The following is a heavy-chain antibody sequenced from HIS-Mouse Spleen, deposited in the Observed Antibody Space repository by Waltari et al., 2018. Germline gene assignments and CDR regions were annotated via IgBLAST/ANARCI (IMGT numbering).Heavy chain of an antibody. Sequence: QVQLVESGGGVVQPGRSLRLSCAASGFTFSSYGMHWVRQAPGKGLEWVAVIWYDGSNKYYADSVKGRFTISRDNSKNTLYLQMNSLRAEDTAVYYCARGFYDSSASGAFDIWGQGTMVTVSS. J-gene: IGHJ3*02. V-gene: IGHV3-33*01. CDR1: GFTFSSYG. CDR2: IWYDGSNK. CDR3: ARGFYDSSASGAFDI. D-gene: IGHD3-22*01.